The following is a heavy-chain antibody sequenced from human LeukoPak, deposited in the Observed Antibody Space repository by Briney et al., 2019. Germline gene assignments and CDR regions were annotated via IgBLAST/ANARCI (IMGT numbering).Heavy chain of an antibody. J-gene: IGHJ4*02. CDR2: ISYDGSNK. Sequence: GGSLRLSCAASGFTFSSYAMHWVRQAPGKGLEWVAVISYDGSNKCYADSVKGRFTIPRDNSKNTLYLQMNSLRAEDTAVYYCARDKVDTAMGSFDYWGQGTLVTVSS. D-gene: IGHD5-18*01. CDR3: ARDKVDTAMGSFDY. CDR1: GFTFSSYA. V-gene: IGHV3-30*04.